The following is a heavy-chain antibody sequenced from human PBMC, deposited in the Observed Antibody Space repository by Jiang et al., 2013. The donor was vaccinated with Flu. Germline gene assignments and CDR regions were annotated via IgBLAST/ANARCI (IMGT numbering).Heavy chain of an antibody. J-gene: IGHJ4*02. CDR2: ISYDGSNK. V-gene: IGHV3-30*18. CDR3: AKSGYLPLNFDY. Sequence: VQLLESGGGVVQPGRSLRLSCAASGFTFSSYGMHWVRQAPGKGLEWVAVISYDGSNKYYADSVKGRFTISRDNSKNTLYLQMNSLRAEDTAVYYCAKSGYLPLNFDYWGQGTLV. CDR1: GFTFSSYG. D-gene: IGHD5-12*01.